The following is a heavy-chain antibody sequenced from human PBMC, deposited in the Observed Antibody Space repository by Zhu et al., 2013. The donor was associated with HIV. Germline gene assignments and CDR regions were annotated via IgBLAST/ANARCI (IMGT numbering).Heavy chain of an antibody. CDR1: GFTFSSYG. D-gene: IGHD6-13*01. J-gene: IGHJ6*03. CDR2: ISYDGSNK. CDR3: ARDRGIAAAYYYYYMDV. V-gene: IGHV3-30*03. Sequence: VQLVESGGGVVQPGRSLRLSCAASGFTFSSYGMHWVRQAPGKGLEWVAVISYDGSNKYYADSVKGRFTISRDNSKNTLYLQMNSLRAEDTAVYYCARDRGIAAAYYYYYMDVWGKGTTVTVSS.